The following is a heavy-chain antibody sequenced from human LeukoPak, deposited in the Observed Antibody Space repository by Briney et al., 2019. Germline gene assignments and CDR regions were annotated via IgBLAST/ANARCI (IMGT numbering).Heavy chain of an antibody. J-gene: IGHJ4*02. V-gene: IGHV3-49*04. D-gene: IGHD6-13*01. CDR3: TRDSRD. Sequence: GGSLRLSCAASGFTFSSYSMNWVRQAPGKGLEWVGFIRSKAYGGTTEYAASVKGRFTISRDDSKSIAYLQMNSLKTEDTAVYYCTRDSRDWGQGTLVTVSS. CDR2: IRSKAYGGTT. CDR1: GFTFSSYS.